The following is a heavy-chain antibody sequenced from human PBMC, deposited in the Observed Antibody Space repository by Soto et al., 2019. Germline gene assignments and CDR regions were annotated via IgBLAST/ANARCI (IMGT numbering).Heavy chain of an antibody. V-gene: IGHV4-59*01. CDR1: GGSISSYY. J-gene: IGHJ6*03. D-gene: IGHD2-2*01. CDR3: ASSVVPAATPYYYYYRDV. CDR2: IYYRGST. Sequence: SETLSLTCTVSGGSISSYYWGWIRQPPGKGLERIGYIYYRGSTNYNPSLKSRVTISVDTSKNHFSLKLSSVTAADTAFFYCASSVVPAATPYYYYYRDVWGKGTTVTVSS.